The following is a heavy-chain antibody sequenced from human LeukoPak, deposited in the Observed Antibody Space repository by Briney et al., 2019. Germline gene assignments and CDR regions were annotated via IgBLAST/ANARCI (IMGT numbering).Heavy chain of an antibody. CDR1: GFTFSSYG. CDR2: IWYDGSNK. J-gene: IGHJ4*02. Sequence: GGSLRLSCAAPGFTFSSYGMHWVRQAPGKGLEWVAVIWYDGSNKYYADSVKGRFTISRDNSKNTLYLQMNSLRAEDTAVYYCARDEDIGVTAPDYWGQGTLVTVSS. V-gene: IGHV3-33*01. D-gene: IGHD2-15*01. CDR3: ARDEDIGVTAPDY.